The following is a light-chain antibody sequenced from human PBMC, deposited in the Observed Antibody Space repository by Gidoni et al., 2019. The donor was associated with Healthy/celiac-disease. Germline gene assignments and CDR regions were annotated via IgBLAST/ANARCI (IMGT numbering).Light chain of an antibody. CDR2: DAS. Sequence: EIVLKQSPATLSLSPGERATLSCRASQSVSSYLAWYQQKPGQAPRLLIYDASNRATGIPARFSGSGSGTDFTLTISSLEPEDFAVYYCQQRSNWRGITFGQGTRLEIK. CDR3: QQRSNWRGIT. V-gene: IGKV3-11*01. CDR1: QSVSSY. J-gene: IGKJ5*01.